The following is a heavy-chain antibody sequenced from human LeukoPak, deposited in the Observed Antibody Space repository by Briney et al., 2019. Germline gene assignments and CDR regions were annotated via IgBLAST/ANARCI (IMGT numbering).Heavy chain of an antibody. D-gene: IGHD1-26*01. CDR2: IKQDGSEK. Sequence: GGSLRLSCAASGFTFSNHWMSWVRQAPGKGLEWVANIKQDGSEKYYVDSVKGRFTISRDNAKNSLYLQMNSLRAEDTAVYYCARDRGFTSFDYWGQGILVTVSS. J-gene: IGHJ4*02. CDR1: GFTFSNHW. V-gene: IGHV3-7*01. CDR3: ARDRGFTSFDY.